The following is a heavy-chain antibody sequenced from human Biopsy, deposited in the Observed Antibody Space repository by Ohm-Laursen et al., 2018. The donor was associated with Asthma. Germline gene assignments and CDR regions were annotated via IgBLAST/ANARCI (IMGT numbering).Heavy chain of an antibody. Sequence: GSLRLSCAASGFTFSSYWMYWVRQAPGKGLDWVSGINWNGGSTGYADSVKGRFTISRDNAKNSLYLQMNSLRAEDTALYHCGRDMGGFGSGWFPVEFWGQGTLVTVSS. CDR1: GFTFSSYW. D-gene: IGHD6-19*01. V-gene: IGHV3-20*01. CDR2: INWNGGST. CDR3: GRDMGGFGSGWFPVEF. J-gene: IGHJ4*02.